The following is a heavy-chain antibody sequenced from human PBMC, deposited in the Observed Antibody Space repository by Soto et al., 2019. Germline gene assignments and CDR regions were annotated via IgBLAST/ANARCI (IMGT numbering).Heavy chain of an antibody. CDR1: GGSFGSSAYY. Sequence: PSETLSLTCTVSGGSFGSSAYYWGWIRRAPGKGREWIGSINSSGSTFSNPSLKSRVTLSVDTSKNQFSLKLTSVTAADTALYYCSRRAPEGFDPWGQGTLVTVSS. J-gene: IGHJ5*02. CDR3: SRRAPEGFDP. V-gene: IGHV4-39*01. CDR2: INSSGST.